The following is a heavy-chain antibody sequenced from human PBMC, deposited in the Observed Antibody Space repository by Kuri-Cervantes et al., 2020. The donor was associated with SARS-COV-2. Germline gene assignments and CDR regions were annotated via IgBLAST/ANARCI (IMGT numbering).Heavy chain of an antibody. CDR3: AKRLDTAMPLGAFDI. V-gene: IGHV3-19*01. D-gene: IGHD5-18*01. CDR2: VSWNGSRT. Sequence: GESLKISCAASGFTFSNSDMNWVRQAPGKGLEWVSGVSWNGSRTHYADSVKGRVIISRDNSKNTLYLQMNSLRAEDTAVYYCAKRLDTAMPLGAFDIWGQGIMVTVSS. J-gene: IGHJ3*02. CDR1: GFTFSNSD.